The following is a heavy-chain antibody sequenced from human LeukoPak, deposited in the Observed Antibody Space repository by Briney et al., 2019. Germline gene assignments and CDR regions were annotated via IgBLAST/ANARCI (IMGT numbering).Heavy chain of an antibody. CDR3: ARDLLPSLRRDAYNLDY. CDR1: GYTFTGYY. J-gene: IGHJ4*02. Sequence: GASVKVSCKASGYTFTGYYMHWVRQAHGQGREWMGWINPNSGGTNYAQKFQGRVTMTRDTSISTAYTELSRLRSDDTAVYYCARDLLPSLRRDAYNLDYWSQGTLVTVSS. V-gene: IGHV1-2*02. D-gene: IGHD5-24*01. CDR2: INPNSGGT.